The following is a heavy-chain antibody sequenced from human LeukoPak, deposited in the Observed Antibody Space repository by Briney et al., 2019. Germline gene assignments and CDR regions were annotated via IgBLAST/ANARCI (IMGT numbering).Heavy chain of an antibody. J-gene: IGHJ3*02. Sequence: GGSLRLSCAASGFTFSSYAMSWVRQAPGKGLEWVSAISGSGGSTYYADSVKGRFTISRDNSKNTLYLQMNSLRAEATAVYYCAKTEAYCSSTSCYLNAFDIWGQGTMVTVSS. CDR3: AKTEAYCSSTSCYLNAFDI. CDR2: ISGSGGST. CDR1: GFTFSSYA. V-gene: IGHV3-23*01. D-gene: IGHD2-2*01.